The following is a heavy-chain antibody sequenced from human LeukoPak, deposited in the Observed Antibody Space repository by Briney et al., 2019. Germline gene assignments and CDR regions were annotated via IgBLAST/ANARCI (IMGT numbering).Heavy chain of an antibody. D-gene: IGHD3-16*01. CDR3: ARHGASMNYFDY. V-gene: IGHV4-39*01. CDR1: GGSISSSSYY. Sequence: SETLSLTCTVSGGSISSSSYYWGWIRQPPGKGLEWIGSIYYSGSTYYNPSLKSRVTISVDTSKNQFSLKLSSVTAADTAVYYCARHGASMNYFDYWGQGTLVTVSS. J-gene: IGHJ4*02. CDR2: IYYSGST.